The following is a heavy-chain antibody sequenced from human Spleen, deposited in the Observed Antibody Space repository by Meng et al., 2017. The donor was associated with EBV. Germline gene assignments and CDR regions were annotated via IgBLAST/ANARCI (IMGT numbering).Heavy chain of an antibody. Sequence: QVQLQQSGPGPVTPSQTLPPTCAISGDSVSNINGGWNWIRQSPSRGLEWLGRTYYRSKWYNDYAVSVKGRITINPDTTKNQVSLQLNSVTPEDTAVYYCAGVGSTISTDWFDTWGQGTLVTVSS. V-gene: IGHV6-1*01. CDR3: AGVGSTISTDWFDT. CDR2: TYYRSKWYN. D-gene: IGHD3-9*01. J-gene: IGHJ5*02. CDR1: GDSVSNINGG.